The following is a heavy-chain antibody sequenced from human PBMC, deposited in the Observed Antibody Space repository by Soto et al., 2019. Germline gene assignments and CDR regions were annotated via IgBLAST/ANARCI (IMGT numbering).Heavy chain of an antibody. V-gene: IGHV3-74*01. CDR2: IDSGGSST. CDR1: GFTFSGFW. CDR3: ARASSAWDNDY. Sequence: EVQLVESGGGLVQPGGSLRLSCAASGFTFSGFWMYWVHQAPGKGLEWVSRIDSGGSSTTYADSVKGRFTISRDNAKNTLYLQMNSLRVEDTAVYYCARASSAWDNDYWGQGTLVTVSS. D-gene: IGHD1-26*01. J-gene: IGHJ4*02.